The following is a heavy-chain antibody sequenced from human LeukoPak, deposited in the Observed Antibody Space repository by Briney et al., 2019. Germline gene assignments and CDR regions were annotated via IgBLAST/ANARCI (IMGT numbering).Heavy chain of an antibody. Sequence: GGSLRLSCAASGFTFNSYGMHWVRQAPGKGLEWVAVIWYDGSNEYYADSVKGRFTISRDNPKNTLYLQMSSLRAEDTAVYYCAGDYGEYYYGMDVWGQGTTVTVSS. CDR3: AGDYGEYYYGMDV. D-gene: IGHD4-17*01. J-gene: IGHJ6*02. CDR2: IWYDGSNE. CDR1: GFTFNSYG. V-gene: IGHV3-33*01.